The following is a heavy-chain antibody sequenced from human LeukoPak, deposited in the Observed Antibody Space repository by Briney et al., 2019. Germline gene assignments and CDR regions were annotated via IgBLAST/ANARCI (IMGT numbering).Heavy chain of an antibody. V-gene: IGHV1-18*01. D-gene: IGHD1-7*01. Sequence: ASVKVSCKASGYTFTSYGISWVRQAPGQGLEWMGWISAYNGNTNYAQKLQGRVTMTTDTSTSTAYMELRSLRSGDTAVYYCARLGTTASTYYYYMDVWGKGTTVTVSS. CDR3: ARLGTTASTYYYYMDV. J-gene: IGHJ6*03. CDR2: ISAYNGNT. CDR1: GYTFTSYG.